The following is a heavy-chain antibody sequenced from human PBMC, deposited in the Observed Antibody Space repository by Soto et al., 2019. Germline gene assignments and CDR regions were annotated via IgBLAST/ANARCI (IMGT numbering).Heavy chain of an antibody. CDR3: ARSVAVPGAHIDY. CDR2: IYYTGST. D-gene: IGHD6-19*01. CDR1: GGSISSSSY. Sequence: SETLSLTCTVSGGSISSSSYWGWIRQPPGKGLVWIGSIYYTGSTNYSPSLRSRVSISVDTSKNEFSLRLSSVTAADTAVYFCARSVAVPGAHIDYWGQGTQVTVSS. V-gene: IGHV4-39*07. J-gene: IGHJ4*02.